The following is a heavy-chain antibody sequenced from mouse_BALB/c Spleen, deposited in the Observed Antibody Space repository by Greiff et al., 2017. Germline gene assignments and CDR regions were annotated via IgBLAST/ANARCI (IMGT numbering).Heavy chain of an antibody. CDR1: GFTFSSYT. D-gene: IGHD2-1*01. V-gene: IGHV5-6-4*01. CDR2: ISSGGSYT. CDR3: TRDRGNSYAMDY. Sequence: EVMLVESGGGLVKPGGSLKLSCAASGFTFSSYTMSWVRQTPEKRLEWVATISSGGSYTYYPDSVKGRFTISRDNAKNTLYLQMSSLKSEDTAMYYCTRDRGNSYAMDYWGQGTSVTVSS. J-gene: IGHJ4*01.